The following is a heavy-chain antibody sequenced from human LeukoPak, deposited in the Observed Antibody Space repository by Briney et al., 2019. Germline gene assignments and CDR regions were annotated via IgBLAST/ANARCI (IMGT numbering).Heavy chain of an antibody. D-gene: IGHD2-2*01. J-gene: IGHJ6*02. CDR2: INPNSGGT. CDR1: GYTFTGYY. CDR3: ARNPNCSSTSCPADYYYYGMDV. V-gene: IGHV1-2*02. Sequence: AASVKVSCKASGYTFTGYYMHWVRQAPGQGLEWMGWINPNSGGTNYAQKFQGRVTMTRDTSISTAYMELSRLRSDDTAVYYCARNPNCSSTSCPADYYYYGMDVWGQGTTVTVSS.